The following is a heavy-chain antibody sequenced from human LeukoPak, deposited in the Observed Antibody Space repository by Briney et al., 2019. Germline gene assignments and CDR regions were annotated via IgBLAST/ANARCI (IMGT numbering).Heavy chain of an antibody. CDR2: IIPILGIA. V-gene: IGHV1-69*02. Sequence: ASVKVSCKASGYTFTGYYMHWVRQAPGQGLEWMGRIIPILGIANYAQKFQGRVTITADKSTSTAYMELSSLRSEDTAVYYCASTSQRFDYWGQGTLVTVSS. CDR1: GYTFTGYY. J-gene: IGHJ4*02. D-gene: IGHD1-1*01. CDR3: ASTSQRFDY.